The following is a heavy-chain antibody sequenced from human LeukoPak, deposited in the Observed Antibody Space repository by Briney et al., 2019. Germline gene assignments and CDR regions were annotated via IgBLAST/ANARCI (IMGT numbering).Heavy chain of an antibody. D-gene: IGHD6-13*01. CDR2: FYYSRST. CDR1: RGSISSSSYY. CDR3: ARGGTDSSSWYYFDY. Sequence: PSETLSLTCTVSRGSISSSSYYWGRIRQPPGEGLERLGRFYYSRSTYYNPSLKSRVTISVDTSKTQFSLKLSSVTAADTAVYYCARGGTDSSSWYYFDYWGQGTLVTVSS. V-gene: IGHV4-39*01. J-gene: IGHJ4*02.